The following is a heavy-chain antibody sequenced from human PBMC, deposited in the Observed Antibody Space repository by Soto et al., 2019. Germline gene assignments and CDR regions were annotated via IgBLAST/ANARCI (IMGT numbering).Heavy chain of an antibody. D-gene: IGHD2-15*01. V-gene: IGHV1-18*01. CDR3: ARERYCSCGSCYPGLYYFDY. CDR1: GYTFTSYG. Sequence: GASVKVSCKASGYTFTSYGISWVRQAPGQGLEWMGWISAYNGNTNYAQKLQGRVTMTTDTSTSTAYMELRSLRSDDTAVYYCARERYCSCGSCYPGLYYFDYWGQGTLVTVSS. CDR2: ISAYNGNT. J-gene: IGHJ4*02.